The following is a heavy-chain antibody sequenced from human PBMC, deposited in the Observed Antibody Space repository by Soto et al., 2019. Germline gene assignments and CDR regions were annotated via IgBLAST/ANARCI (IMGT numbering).Heavy chain of an antibody. V-gene: IGHV1-2*04. CDR1: GYTFTGYY. J-gene: IGHJ6*02. CDR2: INPNSGGT. CDR3: ARDLGSSGYYGMDV. D-gene: IGHD6-6*01. Sequence: QVQLVQSGAEVKKPGASVKVSCKASGYTFTGYYMHWVRQAPGQGLEWMGWINPNSGGTNYVQKFQGWVTMTRDTSISTAYMELSRLRSDDTAVYYCARDLGSSGYYGMDVWGQGTTVTVSS.